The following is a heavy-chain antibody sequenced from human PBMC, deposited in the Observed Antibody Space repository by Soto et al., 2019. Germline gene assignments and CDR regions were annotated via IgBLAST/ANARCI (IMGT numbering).Heavy chain of an antibody. CDR3: ASGTVTTLYYYYMDV. Sequence: ASVKVSCKASGYTFTSYDINWVRQATGQGLEWMGWMNPNSGNTGYAQKFQGRVTMTRNTSISTAYMELSSLRSEDTAVYYCASGTVTTLYYYYMDVWGKGTTVTVSS. CDR1: GYTFTSYD. CDR2: MNPNSGNT. V-gene: IGHV1-8*01. J-gene: IGHJ6*03. D-gene: IGHD4-17*01.